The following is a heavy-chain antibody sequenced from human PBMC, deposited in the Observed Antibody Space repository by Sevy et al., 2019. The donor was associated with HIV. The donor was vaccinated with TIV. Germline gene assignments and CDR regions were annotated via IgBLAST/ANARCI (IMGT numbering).Heavy chain of an antibody. J-gene: IGHJ4*02. Sequence: ASVKVSCKASGGTFSSYAISWVRQAPGQGLEWMGGIIPIFGTANYAQKFKGRVTITADESTSTAYMELSSLRSEDTAVYYCARTPSFREYYFDYWGQGTLVTVSS. V-gene: IGHV1-69*13. CDR1: GGTFSSYA. D-gene: IGHD3-16*01. CDR2: IIPIFGTA. CDR3: ARTPSFREYYFDY.